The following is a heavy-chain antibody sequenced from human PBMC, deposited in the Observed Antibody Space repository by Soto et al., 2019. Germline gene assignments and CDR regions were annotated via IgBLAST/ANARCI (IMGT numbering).Heavy chain of an antibody. CDR2: SSSSGST. D-gene: IGHD4-17*01. CDR3: AIENGAAWYFDL. CDR1: GGSINSREFY. Sequence: QVQLQESGPGLLKTSQTLSLTCSVSGGSINSREFYWSWIHQPPAKGLEWIGYSSSSGSTYYNPSLKRRGTISVDTYKNEFSLKLTSGPAADTAVYYCAIENGAAWYFDLWVRGTLVTVSS. J-gene: IGHJ2*01. V-gene: IGHV4-30-4*01.